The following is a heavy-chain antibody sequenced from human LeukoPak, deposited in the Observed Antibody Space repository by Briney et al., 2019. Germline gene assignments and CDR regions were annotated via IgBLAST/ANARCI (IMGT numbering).Heavy chain of an antibody. V-gene: IGHV1-69*05. D-gene: IGHD5-18*01. CDR2: IIPIFGTA. CDR3: ARDTAIAYYMDV. CDR1: GGTFSSYA. Sequence: SVKVSCKPSGGTFSSYAISWVRQAPGQGLEWMGRIIPIFGTANYAQKFQGRVTITTDESTSTAYMELSSLRSEDTAVYYCARDTAIAYYMDVWGKGTTVTVSS. J-gene: IGHJ6*03.